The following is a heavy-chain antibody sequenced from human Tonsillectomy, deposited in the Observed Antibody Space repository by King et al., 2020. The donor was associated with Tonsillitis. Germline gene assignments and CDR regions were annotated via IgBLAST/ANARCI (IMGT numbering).Heavy chain of an antibody. CDR1: GFTFGDYG. V-gene: IGHV3-20*04. CDR2: INCTGGST. Sequence: VQLVESGGGVVRPGGSLRLSCAASGFTFGDYGMSWVRQAPGKGLEWVSGINCTGGSTSYADSVKGQLTISRDNAKKSLYLQMNSLRAEDTALYYCADDRDDPYFVYWGQGTLVTVSS. CDR3: ADDRDDPYFVY. D-gene: IGHD1-1*01. J-gene: IGHJ4*02.